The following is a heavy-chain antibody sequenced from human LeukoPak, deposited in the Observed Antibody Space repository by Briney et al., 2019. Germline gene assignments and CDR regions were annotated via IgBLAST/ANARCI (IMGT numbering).Heavy chain of an antibody. D-gene: IGHD5-18*01. J-gene: IGHJ5*02. CDR2: IYYSGST. Sequence: SETLSLTCTVSGGSISSGDYYWSWIRQPPGKGLEWIGYIYYSGSTCYNPSLKSRVTISVDTSKNQFSLKLSSVTAADTAVYYCARVPRGYSYGSDTASNWFDPWGQGTLVTVSS. CDR3: ARVPRGYSYGSDTASNWFDP. V-gene: IGHV4-30-4*08. CDR1: GGSISSGDYY.